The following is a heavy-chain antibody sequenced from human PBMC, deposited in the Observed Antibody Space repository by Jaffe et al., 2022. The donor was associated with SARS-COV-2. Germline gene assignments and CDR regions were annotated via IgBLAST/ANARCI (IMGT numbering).Heavy chain of an antibody. Sequence: QVHLVQSGAEVTRPGSSVRVSCRASGGSYAAYTISWVRQAPGQGLQWMGKIVPVLRAADYAPMFLGRLTITADRDTDTAYMELTGLGSDDTATYFCARDTPSCSGGYCFPHWGQGTPVSVS. CDR1: GGSYAAYT. CDR3: ARDTPSCSGGYCFPH. V-gene: IGHV1-69*08. CDR2: IVPVLRAA. J-gene: IGHJ4*02. D-gene: IGHD2-21*01.